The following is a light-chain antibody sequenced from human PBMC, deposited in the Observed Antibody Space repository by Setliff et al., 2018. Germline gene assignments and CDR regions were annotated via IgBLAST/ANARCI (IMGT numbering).Light chain of an antibody. CDR3: FSYTSSSSYV. V-gene: IGLV2-14*03. CDR2: DVS. J-gene: IGLJ1*01. CDR1: SSDVGGYDY. Sequence: QSVLTQPASVSGSPGQSITISCTGSSSDVGGYDYVSWYQHHPGRAPKFMIYDVSKRPSGVSNRFSGSKSGNTASLTIPGLQAEDEADYYCFSYTSSSSYVFGSGTKVTVL.